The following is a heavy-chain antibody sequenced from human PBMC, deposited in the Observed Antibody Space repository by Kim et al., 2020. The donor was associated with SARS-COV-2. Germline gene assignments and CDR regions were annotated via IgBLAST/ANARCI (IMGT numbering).Heavy chain of an antibody. D-gene: IGHD1-26*01. CDR1: GYTFTSYA. CDR3: ARDKAIGSYYPPYYYYMDV. J-gene: IGHJ6*03. CDR2: INTNTGNP. V-gene: IGHV7-4-1*02. Sequence: ASVKVSCKASGYTFTSYAMNWVRQAPGQGLEWMGWINTNTGNPTYAQGFTGRFVFSLDTSVSTAYLQISSLKAEDTAVYYCARDKAIGSYYPPYYYYMDVWGKGTTVTVSS.